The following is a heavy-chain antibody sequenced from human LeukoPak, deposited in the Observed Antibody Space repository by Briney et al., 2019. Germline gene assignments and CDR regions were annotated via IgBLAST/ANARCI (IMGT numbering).Heavy chain of an antibody. V-gene: IGHV3-30*03. J-gene: IGHJ4*02. CDR2: ISYDGSNK. CDR3: ARDLDS. CDR1: GFSFNNDW. Sequence: GGSLRLSCATSGFSFNNDWMHWVRQAPGKGLEWVAVISYDGSNKYYADSVKGRFTISRDNSKNTLYLQMNSLRAEDTAVYYCARDLDSWGQGTLVTVSS.